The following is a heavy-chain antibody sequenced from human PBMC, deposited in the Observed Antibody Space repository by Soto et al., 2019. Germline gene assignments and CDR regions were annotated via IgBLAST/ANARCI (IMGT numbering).Heavy chain of an antibody. CDR1: GYTFSNYY. V-gene: IGHV1-46*01. Sequence: GASVKVSCKAFGYTFSNYYLHWVRQAPGQGLEWMGVITPNGGRTRYEQKFQGRVTMTSDTSTSTVYMELSSLRSEDTALYYCARYSDDSSGYLQRGYFDYWGQGTLVTVSS. CDR3: ARYSDDSSGYLQRGYFDY. J-gene: IGHJ4*02. CDR2: ITPNGGRT. D-gene: IGHD3-22*01.